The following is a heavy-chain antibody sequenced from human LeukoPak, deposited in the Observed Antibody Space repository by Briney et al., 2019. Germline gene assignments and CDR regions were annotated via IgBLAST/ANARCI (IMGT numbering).Heavy chain of an antibody. CDR2: IYSSGRT. V-gene: IGHV4-4*07. J-gene: IGHJ1*01. Sequence: PSETLSLTCTVSGGSIITYYWSWIRQPAGKGLEWIGRIYSSGRTNYHPSLESRVTMSVDTSKNQFSLNLTSVTAADTAVYYCAGYYGSGSYLEASFQHWGQGTLVTVSS. CDR3: AGYYGSGSYLEASFQH. CDR1: GGSIITYY. D-gene: IGHD3-10*01.